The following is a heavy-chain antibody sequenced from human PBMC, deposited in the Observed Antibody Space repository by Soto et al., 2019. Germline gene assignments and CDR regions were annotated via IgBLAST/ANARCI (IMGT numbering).Heavy chain of an antibody. J-gene: IGHJ4*02. D-gene: IGHD3-10*01. V-gene: IGHV3-30-3*01. CDR2: ISYDGSNK. CDR1: GFTFSSYA. Sequence: GGSLRLSCAASGFTFSSYAMHWVRQAPGKGLEWVAVISYDGSNKYYADSVKGRFTISRDDSKNTLYLQMNSLRAEDTAVYYCARDRSITMLKSYFDYWGQGTLVTVSS. CDR3: ARDRSITMLKSYFDY.